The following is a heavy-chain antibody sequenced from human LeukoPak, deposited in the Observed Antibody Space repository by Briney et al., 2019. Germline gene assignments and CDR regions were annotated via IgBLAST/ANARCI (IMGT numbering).Heavy chain of an antibody. Sequence: SETLSLTCAVYGGSFSGYYWSWIRQPPGKGLEWIGYIYYSGSTNYNPSLKSRVTISVDTSKNQFSLKLSSVTAADTAVYYCARSRGDYDFWSGWFDPWGQGTLVTVSS. D-gene: IGHD3-3*01. J-gene: IGHJ5*02. CDR3: ARSRGDYDFWSGWFDP. V-gene: IGHV4-59*08. CDR2: IYYSGST. CDR1: GGSFSGYY.